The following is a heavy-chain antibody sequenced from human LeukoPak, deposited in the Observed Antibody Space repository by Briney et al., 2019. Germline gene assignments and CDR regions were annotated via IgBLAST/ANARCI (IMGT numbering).Heavy chain of an antibody. D-gene: IGHD6-6*01. J-gene: IGHJ2*01. CDR2: ISWNSGSI. CDR3: AKSAARPGWYFDL. Sequence: PGGSLRLSCAASGFTFDDYAMHWVRQAPGKGLEWVSDISWNSGSIGYADSVKGRFTISRDNAKNSLYLQMNSLRAEDMALYYCAKSAARPGWYFDLWGRGTLVTVSS. CDR1: GFTFDDYA. V-gene: IGHV3-9*03.